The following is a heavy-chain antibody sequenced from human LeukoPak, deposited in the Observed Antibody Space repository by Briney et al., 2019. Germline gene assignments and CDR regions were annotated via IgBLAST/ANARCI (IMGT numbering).Heavy chain of an antibody. CDR3: AKDAQLDYGDYRSMNGMDV. CDR1: RFTFNDYA. V-gene: IGHV3-30*18. J-gene: IGHJ6*02. D-gene: IGHD4-17*01. Sequence: GRSLRLSCAASRFTFNDYAMHWVRQAPGKGLEWVAIISYDGSNTYYVDSVKGRLTISRDNSKNMLYLQMNSLRAEDTALYYCAKDAQLDYGDYRSMNGMDVWGQGTTVTVSS. CDR2: ISYDGSNT.